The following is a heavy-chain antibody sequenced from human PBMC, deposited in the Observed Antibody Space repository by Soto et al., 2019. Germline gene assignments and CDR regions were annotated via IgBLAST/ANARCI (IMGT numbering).Heavy chain of an antibody. CDR2: ISGSGGST. CDR1: EFTFGGYA. CDR3: AKHPMTTVTTPPPYSPH. Sequence: RLWCGASEFTFGGYAMSWVLQDPGKGLEWVSAISGSGGSTYYADSVKGRFTISRDNSKNTLYLQMNSLRAEDTAVYYCAKHPMTTVTTPPPYSPHWGQGTLVTAPQ. D-gene: IGHD4-17*01. J-gene: IGHJ1*01. V-gene: IGHV3-23*01.